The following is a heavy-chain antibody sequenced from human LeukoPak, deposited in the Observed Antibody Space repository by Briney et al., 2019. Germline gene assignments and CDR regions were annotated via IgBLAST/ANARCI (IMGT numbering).Heavy chain of an antibody. Sequence: SETLSLTCTVSGGSISSYYWSWIRQPPGKGLEWIGYIYYSGSTYYNPSLKSRVTISVDTSKNQFSLKLSPVTAADTAVYYCARDLLNEGNHLDYWGQGTLVTVSS. V-gene: IGHV4-59*12. J-gene: IGHJ4*02. CDR2: IYYSGST. D-gene: IGHD4-23*01. CDR3: ARDLLNEGNHLDY. CDR1: GGSISSYY.